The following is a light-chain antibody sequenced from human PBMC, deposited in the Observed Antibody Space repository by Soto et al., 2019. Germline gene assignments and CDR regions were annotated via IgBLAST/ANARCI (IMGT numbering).Light chain of an antibody. CDR1: SSDVGVYNY. V-gene: IGLV2-14*01. J-gene: IGLJ1*01. CDR3: RSYTDSSTHYV. CDR2: EVS. Sequence: QSVLTQPASVSGSPGQSITISCTGTSSDVGVYNYVSWYQQHPGKAPKLMIFEVSNRPAGVSNRFSGSKSGNTASLTISGLQAEDEADYYCRSYTDSSTHYVFGTGTKLTVL.